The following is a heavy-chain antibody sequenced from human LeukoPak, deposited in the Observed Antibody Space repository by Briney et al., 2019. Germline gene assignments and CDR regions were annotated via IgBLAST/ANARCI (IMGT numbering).Heavy chain of an antibody. CDR2: FYTSGGT. CDR1: GGSISSGSYY. Sequence: SQTLSLTCTVSGGSISSGSYYWSWIRQPAGKGLEWIGRFYTSGGTNYNPSLKSRVTILVDTSKDQFSLKLSSVTAADTAVYYCARGISSGWFYDAFDIWGQGTMVTVSS. J-gene: IGHJ3*02. V-gene: IGHV4-61*02. CDR3: ARGISSGWFYDAFDI. D-gene: IGHD6-19*01.